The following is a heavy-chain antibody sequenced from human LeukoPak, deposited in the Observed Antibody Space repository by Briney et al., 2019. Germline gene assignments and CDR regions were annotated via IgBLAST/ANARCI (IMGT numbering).Heavy chain of an antibody. V-gene: IGHV4-4*07. CDR2: IYTSGST. J-gene: IGHJ4*02. CDR1: GGSISSYY. D-gene: IGHD3-22*01. Sequence: NPSETLSLTCTVSGGSISSYYWSWIRQPAGKGLEWIGRIYTSGSTNYNPSLKSRVTMSVDTSKNQFSLKLSSVTAADTAVYYCARDLHYDSSGYYSAFDYWGQGTLVTVSS. CDR3: ARDLHYDSSGYYSAFDY.